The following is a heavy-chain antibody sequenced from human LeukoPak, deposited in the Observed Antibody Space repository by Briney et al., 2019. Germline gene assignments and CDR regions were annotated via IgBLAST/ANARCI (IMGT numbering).Heavy chain of an antibody. D-gene: IGHD1-26*01. CDR2: ISSSSSYI. J-gene: IGHJ6*03. V-gene: IGHV3-21*01. CDR1: GFTFSSYS. CDR3: ARPPSYSGSYYTYYYYYMDV. Sequence: PGGSLRLSCAASGFTFSSYSMNWVRQAPGKGLEWVSSISSSSSYIYYADSVKGRFTISRDNAKNPLYLQMNSLRAEDTAVYYCARPPSYSGSYYTYYYYYMDVWGKGTTVTVSS.